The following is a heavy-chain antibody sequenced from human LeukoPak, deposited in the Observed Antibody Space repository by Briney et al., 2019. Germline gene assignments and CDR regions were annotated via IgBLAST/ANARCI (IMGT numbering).Heavy chain of an antibody. D-gene: IGHD3-22*01. J-gene: IGHJ4*02. V-gene: IGHV4-34*01. Sequence: SETLSLTCAVYGGSFSGYYWSWIRQPPGEGLEWIGEINHSGSTNYNPSLKSRVTIPVDTSKNQFSLKLSSVTAADTAVYYCARGGWGYYDSSGYYQTAPYFDYWGQGTLVTVSS. CDR2: INHSGST. CDR3: ARGGWGYYDSSGYYQTAPYFDY. CDR1: GGSFSGYY.